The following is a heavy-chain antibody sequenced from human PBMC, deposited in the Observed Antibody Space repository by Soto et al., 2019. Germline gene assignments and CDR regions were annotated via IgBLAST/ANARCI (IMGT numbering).Heavy chain of an antibody. J-gene: IGHJ3*02. V-gene: IGHV3-7*03. CDR1: GFTFSSYW. CDR2: IKQDGSEK. D-gene: IGHD3-22*01. Sequence: GGSLRLSCTASGFTFSSYWMSWVRQAPGKGLEWVANIKQDGSEKYYVDSVKGRFTISRDNAKNSLYLQMNSLRAEDTAVYYCARDGSYYYDSSGYYYGGNGAFDIWGQGTMVTVSS. CDR3: ARDGSYYYDSSGYYYGGNGAFDI.